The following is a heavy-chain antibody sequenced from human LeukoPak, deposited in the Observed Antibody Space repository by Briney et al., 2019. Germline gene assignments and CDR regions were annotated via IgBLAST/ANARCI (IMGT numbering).Heavy chain of an antibody. D-gene: IGHD2-2*01. J-gene: IGHJ6*03. CDR2: IRYDGSNK. CDR1: GFTFSSYG. V-gene: IGHV3-30*02. Sequence: GSLRLSCAASGFTFSSYGMHWVRQAPGKGLEWVALIRYDGSNKYYADSVKGRFTISRDNAKNSLYLQMNSLRAEDTAVYYCARDSGYASYYSYYYMDVWGKGTTVTVSS. CDR3: ARDSGYASYYSYYYMDV.